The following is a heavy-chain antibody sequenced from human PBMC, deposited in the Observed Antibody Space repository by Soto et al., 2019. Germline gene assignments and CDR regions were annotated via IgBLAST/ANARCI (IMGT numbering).Heavy chain of an antibody. V-gene: IGHV3-21*01. J-gene: IGHJ6*03. CDR3: ARDSGGGGYYYYYNMDV. D-gene: IGHD2-15*01. Sequence: GGSLRLSCAASGFTFSSYAMSWVRQAPGKGLEKVSSISASSSYIYYADSVKGRFTISRDNAKNSLYLQMDSLRAEDTAVYYCARDSGGGGYYYYYNMDVWGRGTTVTVS. CDR2: ISASSSYI. CDR1: GFTFSSYA.